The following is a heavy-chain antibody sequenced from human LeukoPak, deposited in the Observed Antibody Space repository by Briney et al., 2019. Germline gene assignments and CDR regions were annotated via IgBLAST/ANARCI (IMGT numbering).Heavy chain of an antibody. CDR2: INHSGST. Sequence: SETLSLTCAVYGGSFSGYYWSWIRQPPGEGLEWIGEINHSGSTNYNPSLKSRVTISVDTSKNQFSLKLSSVTAADTAVYYCARVSDSGYDPYYFDYWGQGTLVTVSS. V-gene: IGHV4-34*01. D-gene: IGHD5-12*01. CDR1: GGSFSGYY. CDR3: ARVSDSGYDPYYFDY. J-gene: IGHJ4*02.